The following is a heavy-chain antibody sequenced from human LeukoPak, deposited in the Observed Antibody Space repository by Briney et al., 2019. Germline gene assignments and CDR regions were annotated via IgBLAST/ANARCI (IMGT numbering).Heavy chain of an antibody. CDR3: GKGHYYDSSGYSTYYFDY. CDR1: GFTFSSYG. CDR2: ISYDGSNK. D-gene: IGHD3-22*01. J-gene: IGHJ4*02. V-gene: IGHV3-30*18. Sequence: GGSLRLSCAASGFTFSSYGMHWVRQAPGKGLEWVAVISYDGSNKYYADSVKGRFTISRDNSKNTLYLQMNSLRAEDTAVYYCGKGHYYDSSGYSTYYFDYWGQGTLVTVSS.